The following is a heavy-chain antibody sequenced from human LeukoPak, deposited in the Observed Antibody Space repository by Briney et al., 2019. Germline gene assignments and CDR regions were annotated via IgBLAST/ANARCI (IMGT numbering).Heavy chain of an antibody. CDR3: AKSPGERWLQLKYYFDY. CDR1: GFTFSSYG. J-gene: IGHJ4*02. CDR2: ISGSGGST. V-gene: IGHV3-23*01. Sequence: GGTLRLSCAASGFTFSSYGMSWVRQAPGKGREWVSAISGSGGSTYYADSVKGRFTISRDNSKTTLYPQMNSLRAEDTAVYYCAKSPGERWLQLKYYFDYWGQGTLVTVSS. D-gene: IGHD5-24*01.